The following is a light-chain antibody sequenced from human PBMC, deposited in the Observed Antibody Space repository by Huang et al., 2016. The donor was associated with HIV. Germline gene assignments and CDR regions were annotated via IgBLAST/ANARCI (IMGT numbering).Light chain of an antibody. CDR1: QSISTY. CDR3: QQSYSALSS. V-gene: IGKV1-39*01. Sequence: IQMTQSPTSLSASVGARVSITCRASQSISTYFNWYQQKPGKAPKLLISSASSLHRGVPSRFSGSGSGTDFTLTIKGLQLDDFATYYCQQSYSALSSFGPGTRL. J-gene: IGKJ5*01. CDR2: SAS.